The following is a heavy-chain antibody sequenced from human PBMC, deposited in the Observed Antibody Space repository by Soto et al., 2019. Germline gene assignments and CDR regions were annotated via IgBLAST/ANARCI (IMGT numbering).Heavy chain of an antibody. Sequence: EVQLLESGGGLVQPGGSLRLSCAASGFTFSSYAMSWVRQAPGKGLEWVSAISGSADSTYYADSVQGRFSISRDNSDNTLYLQMNSLRVVDTAVYYCARRHNWNYVLDYWGQGTLVTVSS. CDR1: GFTFSSYA. J-gene: IGHJ4*02. D-gene: IGHD1-7*01. CDR2: ISGSADST. V-gene: IGHV3-23*01. CDR3: ARRHNWNYVLDY.